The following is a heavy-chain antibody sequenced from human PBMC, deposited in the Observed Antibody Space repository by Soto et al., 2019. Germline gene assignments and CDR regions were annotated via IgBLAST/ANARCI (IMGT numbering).Heavy chain of an antibody. CDR1: GHTFSAYY. V-gene: IGHV1-2*02. D-gene: IGHD3-3*01. J-gene: IGHJ6*02. CDR3: ARALIRFLDWIPENYYYGMDV. CDR2: INPNSGGT. Sequence: ASVKVSCKPSGHTFSAYYIHWVRQAPGQGLEWMGWINPNSGGTNYAQKFQGRDTMTRDTSSRTVYMELSRLTSDDTAVYYCARALIRFLDWIPENYYYGMDVWGQGTTVTVSS.